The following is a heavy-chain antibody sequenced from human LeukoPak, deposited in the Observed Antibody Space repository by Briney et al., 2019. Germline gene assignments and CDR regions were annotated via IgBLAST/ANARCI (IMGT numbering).Heavy chain of an antibody. J-gene: IGHJ3*02. CDR1: GGTFSSYA. CDR3: ARGGNRSMDPDVAFDI. Sequence: SVKVSCKASGGTFSSYAISWVRQAPGQGLEWMGGIIPIFGTANYAQKFQGRVTITADKSTSTAYMELSSLRSEDTAVYYCARGGNRSMDPDVAFDIWGQGTMVTVSS. D-gene: IGHD4-23*01. V-gene: IGHV1-69*06. CDR2: IIPIFGTA.